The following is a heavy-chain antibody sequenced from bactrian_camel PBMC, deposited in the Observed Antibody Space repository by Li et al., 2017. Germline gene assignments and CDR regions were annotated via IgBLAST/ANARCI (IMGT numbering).Heavy chain of an antibody. J-gene: IGHJ4*01. CDR2: IYTNDGTT. Sequence: VQLVESGGGSVQAGGSLRLSCAASGDTYSRACMAWFRQAPGKEREGVAAIYTNDGTTYYAGSVKGQFTISRDNAKNTVYLQMNSLKPEDTAVYYCVRGWDDDTWSFNYWGQGTQVTVS. V-gene: IGHV3S40*01. CDR1: GDTYSRAC. CDR3: VRGWDDDTWSFNY. D-gene: IGHD3*01.